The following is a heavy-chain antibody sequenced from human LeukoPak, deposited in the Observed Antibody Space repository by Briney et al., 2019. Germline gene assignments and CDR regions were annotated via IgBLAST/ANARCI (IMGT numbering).Heavy chain of an antibody. V-gene: IGHV4-59*01. CDR2: ISYSGST. D-gene: IGHD4-11*01. CDR3: ARDRTVITNAVYFYDMDV. Sequence: SETLSLTCTVSGGSISSYYWSWIRQPPGKGLEWIGYISYSGSTKFNPSLESRVTMSVDTSRNQFSLKLNSVTAADTAVYYCARDRTVITNAVYFYDMDVWGQGTTVTVSS. J-gene: IGHJ6*02. CDR1: GGSISSYY.